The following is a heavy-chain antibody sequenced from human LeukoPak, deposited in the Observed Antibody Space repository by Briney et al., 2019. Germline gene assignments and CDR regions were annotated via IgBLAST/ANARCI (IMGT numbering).Heavy chain of an antibody. Sequence: SETLSLTCTVSGVSINSLDLWSWVRQPPGKGLEWIGEMYLSGTTHSNPSVKSRVTISIDKSKNQFFLNLSSVTAADTAVYYCAGLVGRYSSGLYYYYFDYWGQGTLVTVSS. J-gene: IGHJ4*02. CDR2: MYLSGTT. D-gene: IGHD3-22*01. CDR3: AGLVGRYSSGLYYYYFDY. V-gene: IGHV4-4*02. CDR1: GVSINSLDL.